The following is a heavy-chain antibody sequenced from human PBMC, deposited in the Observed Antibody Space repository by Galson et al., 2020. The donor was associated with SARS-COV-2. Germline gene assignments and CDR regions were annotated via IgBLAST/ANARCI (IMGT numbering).Heavy chain of an antibody. J-gene: IGHJ4*02. V-gene: IGHV4-39*07. Sequence: SETLSLTCTVSGGSFSSSNYYWGWFRQPPGEGLEWIGSIYYSGSTYYNPSLKSRVTISVDTSKNQFSLNLNAVTAADTAVYYCARDALTVVGRAGYWGQGTRVTVSS. CDR3: ARDALTVVGRAGY. CDR1: GGSFSSSNYY. CDR2: IYYSGST. D-gene: IGHD6-19*01.